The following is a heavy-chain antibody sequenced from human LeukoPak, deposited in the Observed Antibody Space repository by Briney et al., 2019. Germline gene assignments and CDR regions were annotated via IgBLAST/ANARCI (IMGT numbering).Heavy chain of an antibody. Sequence: PSETLSLTCAVYGGSFSGYYWSWIRQPPGKGLEWIGEINHSGSTNYNPSLKSRVTISVDTSKNQFSLKLSSVTAADTAVYYCARGRSGIFGVVPNNGFDPWGQGTLVTVSS. CDR2: INHSGST. CDR3: ARGRSGIFGVVPNNGFDP. D-gene: IGHD3-3*01. V-gene: IGHV4-34*01. J-gene: IGHJ5*02. CDR1: GGSFSGYY.